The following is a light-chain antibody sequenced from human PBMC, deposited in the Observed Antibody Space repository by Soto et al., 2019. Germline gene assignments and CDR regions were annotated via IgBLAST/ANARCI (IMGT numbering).Light chain of an antibody. CDR3: QQSYRTPHT. J-gene: IGKJ2*01. V-gene: IGKV1-39*01. CDR1: HGVSAS. CDR2: AAS. Sequence: DIQMTQSPSPLSASVGDRVTITCRASHGVSASLLWYQQRQCRAPKLLIYAASNLKSGVPSRFSGSGPGTNFSLTITDLQPEDFGTSYCQQSYRTPHTFGQGTKLETK.